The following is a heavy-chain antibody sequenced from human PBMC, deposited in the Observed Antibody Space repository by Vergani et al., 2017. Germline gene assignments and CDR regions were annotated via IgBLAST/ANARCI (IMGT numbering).Heavy chain of an antibody. J-gene: IGHJ3*02. V-gene: IGHV4-4*02. D-gene: IGHD3-9*01. Sequence: QVQLPESGPGLVKPSGTLSLTCAVSGGSISSSNWWSWVRQPPGKGLEWIGEIYHSGSTNYNPSLKSRVTISVDKSKNQFSLKLSSVTAADTAVYYCARGVTDILTGYLAPWVAFDIWGQGTMVTVSS. CDR1: GGSISSSNW. CDR3: ARGVTDILTGYLAPWVAFDI. CDR2: IYHSGST.